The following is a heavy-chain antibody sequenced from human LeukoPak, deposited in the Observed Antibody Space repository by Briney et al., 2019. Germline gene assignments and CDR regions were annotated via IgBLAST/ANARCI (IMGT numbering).Heavy chain of an antibody. D-gene: IGHD3-10*01. CDR3: VRGPTAVRGVIRFYYYMDV. J-gene: IGHJ6*03. Sequence: PSETLSLTCAVYGGSFSGAYWSWIRQAPGKGLEWIGEINHSGSTNYNPSLKSRVTMSLDTSKKQVSLKLNSVTAADTAVYYCVRGPTAVRGVIRFYYYMDVWGKGTAVTVSS. V-gene: IGHV4-34*01. CDR1: GGSFSGAY. CDR2: INHSGST.